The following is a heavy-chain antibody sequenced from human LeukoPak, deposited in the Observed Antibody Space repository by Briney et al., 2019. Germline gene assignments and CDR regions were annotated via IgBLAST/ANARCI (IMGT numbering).Heavy chain of an antibody. V-gene: IGHV3-23*01. J-gene: IGHJ4*02. Sequence: GGSLRLSCAASGFTFSSYAMSWVRQAPGKRLEWVSAISGSGGSTYYADSVKGRFTISRDNSKNTLYLQMNCLRAEDTAVYYCANGYSEGRYCSSSSCALWNWGQGTLVTVFS. CDR2: ISGSGGST. CDR3: ANGYSEGRYCSSSSCALWN. D-gene: IGHD2-2*01. CDR1: GFTFSSYA.